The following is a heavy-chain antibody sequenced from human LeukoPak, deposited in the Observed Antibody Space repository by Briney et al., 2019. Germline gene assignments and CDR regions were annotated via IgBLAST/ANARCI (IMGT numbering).Heavy chain of an antibody. CDR2: ISSSSSYI. V-gene: IGHV3-21*01. J-gene: IGHJ4*02. CDR1: GFTFSSYS. Sequence: SGGSLRLSCAASGFTFSSYSMNWVRQAPGKGLEWVSSISSSSSYIYYADSVKGRFTISRDNAKNSLYLQMNSLRAEDTAVYYCARAEYSYGYFDYWGQGTLVTVSS. CDR3: ARAEYSYGYFDY. D-gene: IGHD5-18*01.